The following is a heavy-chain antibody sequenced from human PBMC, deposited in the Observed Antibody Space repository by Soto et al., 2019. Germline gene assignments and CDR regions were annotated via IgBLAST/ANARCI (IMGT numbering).Heavy chain of an antibody. D-gene: IGHD3-10*01. Sequence: GRSLRLSCAAYGLTFSSCWMSWVRQAPEKGLEWVANIKQDGSEKYYVDSVKGRFTISRDNAKNLLYLQMNSLRAEDTAVYYCARGTGWGGYYFDFWGQGTLVTVSS. CDR1: GLTFSSCW. J-gene: IGHJ4*02. CDR2: IKQDGSEK. V-gene: IGHV3-7*01. CDR3: ARGTGWGGYYFDF.